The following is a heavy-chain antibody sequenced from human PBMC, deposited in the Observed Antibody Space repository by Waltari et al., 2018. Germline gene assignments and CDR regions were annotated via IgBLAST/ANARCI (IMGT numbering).Heavy chain of an antibody. D-gene: IGHD1-26*01. CDR1: GDSGRNYYW. CDR3: ARDRGRGVYLDS. V-gene: IGHV4-4*02. J-gene: IGHJ4*02. Sequence: QLQQSGPGRVKHSESRSITCGVSGDSGRNYYWWSWVRQSPGKGLEWIGQIHGSGKTNYNPSLESRVTVSMDTSNNQFSLKLTSPTAADTAVYYCARDRGRGVYLDSWGQGTLVTVSP. CDR2: IHGSGKT.